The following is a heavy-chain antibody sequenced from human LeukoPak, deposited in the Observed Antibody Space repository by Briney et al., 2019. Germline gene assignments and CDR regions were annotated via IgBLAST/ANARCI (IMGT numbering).Heavy chain of an antibody. J-gene: IGHJ4*02. CDR3: AKDLRGFVEVAAILDY. CDR1: GFTFSSYA. V-gene: IGHV3-23*01. CDR2: ISGSAGST. Sequence: GGSLRLSCAASGFTFSSYAMSWVRQVPGKGLEWVSGISGSAGSTDYADSVKGRFTISRDNSKNTLYLQMNSLRAEDTAVYYCAKDLRGFVEVAAILDYWGQGTLVTVSS. D-gene: IGHD2-15*01.